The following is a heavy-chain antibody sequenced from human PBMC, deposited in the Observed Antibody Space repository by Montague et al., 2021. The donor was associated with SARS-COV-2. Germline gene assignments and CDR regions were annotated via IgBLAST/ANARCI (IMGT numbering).Heavy chain of an antibody. CDR1: GGSITNDD. CDR2: IFKNGDI. Sequence: SETLSLTCTVSGGSITNDDWSWIRQPPGKRLEWIVNIFKNGDIDXNPSLRSRVIISVDTSKSQFSLKVTSVTAADTAAYYCARYYERSLDVWGQGTTVTVSS. V-gene: IGHV4-59*08. D-gene: IGHD3-16*01. CDR3: ARYYERSLDV. J-gene: IGHJ6*02.